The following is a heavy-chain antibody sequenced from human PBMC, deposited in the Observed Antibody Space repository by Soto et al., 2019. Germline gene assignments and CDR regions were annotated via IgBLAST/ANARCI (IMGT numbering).Heavy chain of an antibody. J-gene: IGHJ4*02. V-gene: IGHV4-61*01. CDR2: IYFSGST. CDR3: ARERTGDPTFFDY. D-gene: IGHD1-1*01. CDR1: GGSVRSGSYH. Sequence: ASETLSLTCSVSGGSVRSGSYHWSWIRQPPGKGLEWIGYIYFSGSTDYNPSLKSRVTISVDTSKNQFSLKLSSLTAADTAVYYCARERTGDPTFFDYWGQGTLVTVSS.